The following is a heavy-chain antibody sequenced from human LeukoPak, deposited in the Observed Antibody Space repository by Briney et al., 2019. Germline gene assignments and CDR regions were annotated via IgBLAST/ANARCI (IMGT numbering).Heavy chain of an antibody. Sequence: GGSLRLSCAASGFTVSNNYISWVRQAPGKGLEWVSSIGASGSNTFYADSVKGRFTISRDNSKNTLYLQMNSLRAEDTAVYYCAIGQLWSPSHWGQGALVTVSS. CDR2: IGASGSNT. V-gene: IGHV3-23*01. CDR3: AIGQLWSPSH. CDR1: GFTVSNNY. D-gene: IGHD5-18*01. J-gene: IGHJ4*02.